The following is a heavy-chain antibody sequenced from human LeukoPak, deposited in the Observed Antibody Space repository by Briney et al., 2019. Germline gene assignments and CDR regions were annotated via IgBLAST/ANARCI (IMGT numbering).Heavy chain of an antibody. J-gene: IGHJ4*02. CDR1: GFTFSSYG. CDR2: ISSSSSYI. V-gene: IGHV3-21*01. Sequence: PGGSLRLSCAASGFTFSSYGMHWVRQAPGRGLEWVSSISSSSSYIYYADSVKGRFTISRDNAKNSLYLQMNSLRAEDTAVYYCARDLRGILDYWGQGTLVTVSS. CDR3: ARDLRGILDY. D-gene: IGHD3-16*01.